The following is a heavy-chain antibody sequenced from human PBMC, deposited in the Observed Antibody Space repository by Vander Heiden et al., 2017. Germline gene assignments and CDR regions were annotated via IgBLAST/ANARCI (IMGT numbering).Heavy chain of an antibody. CDR1: GFSLSSFS. D-gene: IGHD5-18*01. CDR2: ISSGGDYI. CDR3: ARSDTPMSTFDS. Sequence: EVQLVESGGGLVKPGGSLSLSCAASGFSLSSFSLGWVRQAPGKGLEWVSSISSGGDYIYYADSLRGRFTISRDNAKNSLYLQMSSLRAEDTAVYYCARSDTPMSTFDSWGQGTLVTVSS. V-gene: IGHV3-21*01. J-gene: IGHJ4*02.